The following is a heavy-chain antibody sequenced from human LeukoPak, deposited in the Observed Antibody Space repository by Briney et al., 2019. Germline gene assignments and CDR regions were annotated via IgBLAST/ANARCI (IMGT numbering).Heavy chain of an antibody. J-gene: IGHJ4*02. CDR2: IYHSGNT. CDR3: ARNDCSGGSCYSGGFDY. D-gene: IGHD2-15*01. V-gene: IGHV4-59*01. Sequence: SETLSLTCTVSGGSISNYYWSWIRQPPGKGLEWIGYIYHSGNTNYNPSLKSRVTISVDTPKNQFSLKLSCVTAADTAVYYCARNDCSGGSCYSGGFDYWGQGTPVTVSS. CDR1: GGSISNYY.